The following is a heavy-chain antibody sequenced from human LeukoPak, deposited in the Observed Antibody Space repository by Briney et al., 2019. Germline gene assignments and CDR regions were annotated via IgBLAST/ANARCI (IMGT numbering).Heavy chain of an antibody. V-gene: IGHV3-23*01. Sequence: GGSLRLSCAASGFTFSSYAMSWVRQAPGKGLEWVSAISGSGGSTYYADSVKGRFTISRDNSKNTLYLQMNSLRDEDTAVYYCARDLVYGYSYVYGYFDYWGQGTLVTVSS. CDR3: ARDLVYGYSYVYGYFDY. J-gene: IGHJ4*02. D-gene: IGHD5-18*01. CDR2: ISGSGGST. CDR1: GFTFSSYA.